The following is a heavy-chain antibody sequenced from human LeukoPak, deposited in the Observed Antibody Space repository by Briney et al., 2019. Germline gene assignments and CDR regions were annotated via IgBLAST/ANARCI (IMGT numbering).Heavy chain of an antibody. D-gene: IGHD5-18*01. CDR3: VGTAMVKGFFDY. J-gene: IGHJ4*02. CDR1: GFTFSSYA. Sequence: WGSLRLSCSASGFTFSSYAMHWVRQAPGKGLEYVSAISSNGGSTYYADSVKGRFTISRDNSKNTLYFQMSSLRAEDTAVYYCVGTAMVKGFFDYWGQGTLVTVSS. CDR2: ISSNGGST. V-gene: IGHV3-64D*06.